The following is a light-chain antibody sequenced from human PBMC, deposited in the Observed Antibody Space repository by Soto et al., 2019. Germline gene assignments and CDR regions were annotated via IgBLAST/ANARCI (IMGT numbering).Light chain of an antibody. J-gene: IGKJ5*01. CDR3: QQYAESPIT. Sequence: EIVLTQSPGSLSFSPGEGSTLSCRASETIKKNYLAWYQQQPGQAPRLLIYAASRRATGIPDRFSGGGSGTDFTLTISRLEPEDIAVFYCQQYAESPITFGQGTRLEIK. CDR1: ETIKKNY. V-gene: IGKV3-20*01. CDR2: AAS.